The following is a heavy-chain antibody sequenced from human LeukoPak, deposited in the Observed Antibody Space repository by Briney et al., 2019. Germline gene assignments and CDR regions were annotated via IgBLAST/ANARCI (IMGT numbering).Heavy chain of an antibody. CDR2: IRNKVDGYAT. D-gene: IGHD2-15*01. V-gene: IGHV3-73*01. CDR1: GFTFSGSA. CDR3: AKDMYPSYYFDY. J-gene: IGHJ4*02. Sequence: GGSLRLSCAASGFTFSGSAMHWVRQASGKGLEWVGRIRNKVDGYATVYAASVKGRFTISRDDSKNTAYLQMNSLRAEDTAVYYCAKDMYPSYYFDYWGQGTLVTVSS.